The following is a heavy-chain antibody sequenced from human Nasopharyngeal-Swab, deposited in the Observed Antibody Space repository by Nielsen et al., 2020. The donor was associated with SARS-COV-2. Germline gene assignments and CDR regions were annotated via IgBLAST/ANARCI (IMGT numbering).Heavy chain of an antibody. D-gene: IGHD3-22*01. CDR2: INTGGSKI. V-gene: IGHV3-11*04. CDR1: GFTFRDYY. Sequence: GGSLRLSCAASGFTFRDYYMTWIRQAPGKGLEWVSYINTGGSKIYYADSVKGRSTISRDNSKNTLYLQMNSLRAEDTAVYYCARTLGGYYYFDYWGQGTLVTVSS. CDR3: ARTLGGYYYFDY. J-gene: IGHJ4*02.